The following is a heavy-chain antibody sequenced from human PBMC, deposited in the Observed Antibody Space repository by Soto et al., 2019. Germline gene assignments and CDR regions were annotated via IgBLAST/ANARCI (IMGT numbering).Heavy chain of an antibody. J-gene: IGHJ5*02. CDR3: ARAGEDYPHYTNNWFDP. D-gene: IGHD7-27*01. CDR1: GFTFSSYS. V-gene: IGHV3-21*01. Sequence: PGGSLRLSCAASGFTFSSYSMNWVRQAPGKGLEWVSSINSRTTYIYYADSVKGRFTISRDNAKNSLYLQMNSLRAEDTAVYYCARAGEDYPHYTNNWFDPWGQGTLVTVSS. CDR2: INSRTTYI.